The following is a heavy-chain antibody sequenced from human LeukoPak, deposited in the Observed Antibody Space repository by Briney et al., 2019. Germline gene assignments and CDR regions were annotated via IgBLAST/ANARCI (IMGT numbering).Heavy chain of an antibody. Sequence: GSLSLSCAASGFTFSSYGMHWVRQAPGKGLEWVAFIRYDGSNKYYADSVKGRFTISRDNSKNTLYLQMNSLRAEDTAVYYCAKGGAIGAARILDFDYWGQGTLVTVSS. J-gene: IGHJ4*02. CDR3: AKGGAIGAARILDFDY. D-gene: IGHD6-13*01. CDR1: GFTFSSYG. V-gene: IGHV3-30*02. CDR2: IRYDGSNK.